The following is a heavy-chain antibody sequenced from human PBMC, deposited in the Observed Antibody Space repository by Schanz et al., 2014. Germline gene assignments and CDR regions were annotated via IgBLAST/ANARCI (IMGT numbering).Heavy chain of an antibody. CDR1: GFTFTNYG. D-gene: IGHD3-22*01. CDR2: ISRSGDNT. CDR3: ARDRGSAVGYQYYGMDV. J-gene: IGHJ6*02. V-gene: IGHV3-23*04. Sequence: EVQLVESGGGLEQPGGSLRLSCVTSGFTFTNYGMTWVRQAPGKGLEWVSFISRSGDNTKYADSVTGRFTISRDNSRNTLFLQMNSLRAEDTALYYCARDRGSAVGYQYYGMDVWGQGTTVTVSS.